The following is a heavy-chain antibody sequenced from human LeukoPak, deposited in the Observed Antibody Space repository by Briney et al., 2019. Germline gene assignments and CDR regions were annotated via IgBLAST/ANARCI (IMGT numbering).Heavy chain of an antibody. CDR2: IYYSGST. J-gene: IGHJ4*02. D-gene: IGHD6-19*01. CDR3: ARTVAGRLDYFDY. V-gene: IGHV4-30-4*01. Sequence: PSQTLSLTCTVSGGSISSGDYYRSWIRQPPGKGLEWIGYIYYSGSTYYNPSLKSRVTISVDTSKNQFSLKLSSVTAADTAVYYCARTVAGRLDYFDYWGQGTLATVSS. CDR1: GGSISSGDYY.